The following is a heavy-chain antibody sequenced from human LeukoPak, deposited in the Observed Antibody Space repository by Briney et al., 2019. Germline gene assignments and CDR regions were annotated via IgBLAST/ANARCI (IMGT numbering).Heavy chain of an antibody. D-gene: IGHD3-16*02. Sequence: ASVKVSCKASGYTFTSYYMHWVRQAPGQGLEWMGIINPSGGSTSYAQKFQGRVTMTRDTSTSTVYMELSSLRSEDTAVYYCARASPYYDYVWGSYRYEFDYWGQGTLVTVSS. CDR2: INPSGGST. J-gene: IGHJ4*02. V-gene: IGHV1-46*01. CDR3: ARASPYYDYVWGSYRYEFDY. CDR1: GYTFTSYY.